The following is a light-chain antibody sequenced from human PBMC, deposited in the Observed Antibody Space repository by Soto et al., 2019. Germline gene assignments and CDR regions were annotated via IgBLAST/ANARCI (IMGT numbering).Light chain of an antibody. Sequence: EIVLTQSPGTLSLSPGETATLSCRASQSVASAYLAWYQHRPGQAPRLLTYGASSRATGIADRITGSGSGTDFTLTINRLEPEDFAVYYCQQYADSRWTFGQGTKVE. CDR2: GAS. CDR3: QQYADSRWT. V-gene: IGKV3-20*01. J-gene: IGKJ1*01. CDR1: QSVASAY.